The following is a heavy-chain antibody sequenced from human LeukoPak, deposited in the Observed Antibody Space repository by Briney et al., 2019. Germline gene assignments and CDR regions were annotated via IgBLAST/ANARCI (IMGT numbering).Heavy chain of an antibody. D-gene: IGHD3-9*01. CDR2: ISAYNGNT. J-gene: IGHJ6*03. Sequence: ASVKVSCKASGYTFTSYGISWVRQAPGQGLEWMGWISAYNGNTNYAQKLQGRVTMTTDTSTSTAYMELRSLRSDDTAVYYCARRYYDILTGYYPPSDYYYYYMDVWGKGTTVTISS. V-gene: IGHV1-18*01. CDR3: ARRYYDILTGYYPPSDYYYYYMDV. CDR1: GYTFTSYG.